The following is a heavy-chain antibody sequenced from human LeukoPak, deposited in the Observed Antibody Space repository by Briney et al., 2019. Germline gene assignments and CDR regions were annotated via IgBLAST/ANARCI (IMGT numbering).Heavy chain of an antibody. Sequence: PGGSLRFSCAASGFTFSSYAMHWVRQAPGKGLEWVAVISYDGSNKYYADSVKGRFTISRDNSKNTLYLQMNSLRAEDTAVYYCAKDDPTGRYLWGQGTLVTVSS. J-gene: IGHJ4*02. CDR3: AKDDPTGRYL. CDR1: GFTFSSYA. V-gene: IGHV3-30-3*01. CDR2: ISYDGSNK. D-gene: IGHD1-26*01.